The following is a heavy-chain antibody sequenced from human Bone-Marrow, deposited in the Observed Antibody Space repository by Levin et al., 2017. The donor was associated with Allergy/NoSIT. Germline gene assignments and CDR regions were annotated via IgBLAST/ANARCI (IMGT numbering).Heavy chain of an antibody. J-gene: IGHJ6*02. Sequence: GGSLRLSCAASGFTFSSYGMHWVRQAPGKGLEWVAVISYDGSNKYYADSVKGRFTISRDNSKNTLYLQMNSLRAEDTAVYYCAKMPCSGGSCGYYYYGMDVWGQGTTVTVSS. D-gene: IGHD2-15*01. CDR1: GFTFSSYG. V-gene: IGHV3-30*18. CDR3: AKMPCSGGSCGYYYYGMDV. CDR2: ISYDGSNK.